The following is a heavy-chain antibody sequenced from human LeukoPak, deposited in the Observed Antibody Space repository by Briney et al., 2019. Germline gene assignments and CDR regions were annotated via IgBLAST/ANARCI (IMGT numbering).Heavy chain of an antibody. CDR1: GFTFSSYS. J-gene: IGHJ4*02. Sequence: GGSLRLSCAASGFTFSSYSMNWVRQAPGKGLEWVSSISSSSSYIYYADSVKGRFTISRDNAKNSLYLQMNSLRAEDTAVYYCARGPGDRPPYYFDYWGQGTLVTVSS. CDR2: ISSSSSYI. CDR3: ARGPGDRPPYYFDY. V-gene: IGHV3-21*01. D-gene: IGHD2-21*01.